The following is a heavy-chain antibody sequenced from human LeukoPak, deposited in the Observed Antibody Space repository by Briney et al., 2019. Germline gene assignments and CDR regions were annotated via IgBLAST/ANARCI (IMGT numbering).Heavy chain of an antibody. D-gene: IGHD4-17*01. CDR1: GYTFTSYA. Sequence: GASVKLSCKASGYTFTSYAMHWVRQAPGQRLECMGWINTGNGNTKYSQKFQGRVTITRDTSASTTYMDLSSLRSEDTAVYYCARNTETAIPLPYFFDYWGQGTLVTVSS. J-gene: IGHJ4*02. V-gene: IGHV1-3*04. CDR3: ARNTETAIPLPYFFDY. CDR2: INTGNGNT.